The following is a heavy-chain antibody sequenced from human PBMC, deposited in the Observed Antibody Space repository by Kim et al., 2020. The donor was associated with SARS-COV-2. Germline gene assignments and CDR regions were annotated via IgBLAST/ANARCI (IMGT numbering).Heavy chain of an antibody. J-gene: IGHJ4*02. V-gene: IGHV3-66*01. D-gene: IGHD3-10*01. Sequence: DSVKGRFTISRDNSKNTLYLQMNSLRAEDTAVYYCARDPIGITMVRGVSYWGQGTLVTVSS. CDR3: ARDPIGITMVRGVSY.